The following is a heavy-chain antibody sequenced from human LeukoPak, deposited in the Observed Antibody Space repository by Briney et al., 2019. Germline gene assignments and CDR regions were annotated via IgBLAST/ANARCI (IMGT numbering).Heavy chain of an antibody. V-gene: IGHV3-48*01. CDR1: GFTFSSYS. Sequence: GGSLRLSCAASGFTFSSYSMNWVRQAPGKGLEWVSYISSSSSTIYYADSVKGRFTISRDNAKNSLYLQMNSLRAEDTAVYYCARLRGQDDYWGQGTLVTVSS. CDR2: ISSSSSTI. J-gene: IGHJ4*02. D-gene: IGHD3-16*01. CDR3: ARLRGQDDY.